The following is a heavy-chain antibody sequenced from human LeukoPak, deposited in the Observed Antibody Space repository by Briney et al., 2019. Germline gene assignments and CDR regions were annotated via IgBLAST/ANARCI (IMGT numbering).Heavy chain of an antibody. CDR1: GFTFSSYA. CDR2: ISGSGDST. D-gene: IGHD6-19*01. V-gene: IGHV3-23*01. Sequence: PGGSLRLSCAASGFTFSSYAMTWVRQAPAKGLEWVSAISGSGDSTYYADSVRGRFTISRDNSKNTLYLQMNSLRAEDTAVYYCSKGRTVAGTLALDYWGQGTLVTVSS. J-gene: IGHJ4*02. CDR3: SKGRTVAGTLALDY.